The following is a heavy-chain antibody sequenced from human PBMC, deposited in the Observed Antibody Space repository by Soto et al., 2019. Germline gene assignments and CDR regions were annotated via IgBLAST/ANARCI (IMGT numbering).Heavy chain of an antibody. CDR3: ARDRAPRGWSYLDL. CDR2: IIPIFGTP. CDR1: GGSFSDYA. J-gene: IGHJ4*02. V-gene: IGHV1-69*13. D-gene: IGHD2-15*01. Sequence: ASVKVSCKAFGGSFSDYAISWVRQAPGQGLEWMGGIIPIFGTPNYAQKFQDRVTFTAHESTNTAYMELSRLTSEDTAVYYCARDRAPRGWSYLDLWGQGTQVTVSS.